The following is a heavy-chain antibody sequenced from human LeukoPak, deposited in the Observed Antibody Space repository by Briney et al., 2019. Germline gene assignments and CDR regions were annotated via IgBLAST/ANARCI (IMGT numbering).Heavy chain of an antibody. V-gene: IGHV3-23*03. Sequence: PGGSLRLSCAASGFTFSSYAMSWVRQAPGKGLVWVSRINSGGTVTNYADSVKGRLTISRDNAKNTLYLQMNSLRAEDTAVYYCAKGGTSGSPPPGDYYGMDVWGQGTTVTVSS. J-gene: IGHJ6*02. CDR1: GFTFSSYA. CDR3: AKGGTSGSPPPGDYYGMDV. CDR2: INSGGTVT. D-gene: IGHD3-10*01.